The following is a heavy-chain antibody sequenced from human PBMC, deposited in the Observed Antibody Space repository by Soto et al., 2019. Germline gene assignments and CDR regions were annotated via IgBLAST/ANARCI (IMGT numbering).Heavy chain of an antibody. CDR3: AKGLSIAARLSYYYYYMDV. J-gene: IGHJ6*03. V-gene: IGHV3-23*01. Sequence: EVQLLESGGGLVQPGGSLRLSCAASGFTFSSYAMSWVRQAPGKGLEWVSAISGSGGSTYYADSVKGRFTIPRDNSKNTLYLQMNSLRAEDTAVYYCAKGLSIAARLSYYYYYMDVWGKGTTVTVSS. CDR1: GFTFSSYA. D-gene: IGHD6-6*01. CDR2: ISGSGGST.